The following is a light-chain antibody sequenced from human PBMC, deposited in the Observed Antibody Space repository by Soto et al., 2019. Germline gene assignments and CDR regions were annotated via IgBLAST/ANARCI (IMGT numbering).Light chain of an antibody. CDR1: QSVSSNF. CDR3: QHYGSSPST. V-gene: IGKV3-20*01. J-gene: IGKJ5*01. Sequence: EIVLTQSPGTLSLSPGERATLSCRASQSVSSNFLAWYQQKPGQAPRLLIYCASRRATGIPDRFSGRGSGTDFTLNISRLESEDFALYYCQHYGSSPSTFGQGTRLEIK. CDR2: CAS.